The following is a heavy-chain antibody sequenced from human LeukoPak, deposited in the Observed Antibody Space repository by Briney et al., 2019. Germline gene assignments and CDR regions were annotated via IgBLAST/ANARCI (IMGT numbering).Heavy chain of an antibody. CDR3: AKLLYYYDSSQSY. CDR2: ISGSDGST. CDR1: GFTFSSYA. V-gene: IGHV3-23*01. J-gene: IGHJ4*02. Sequence: GGSLRLSCAASGFTFSSYAMNWVRQAPGKGLEWVSAISGSDGSTYYADSVKGRFTISRDNSKNTLYLQMNSLRAEDTAIYYCAKLLYYYDSSQSYWGQGTLVTVSS. D-gene: IGHD3-22*01.